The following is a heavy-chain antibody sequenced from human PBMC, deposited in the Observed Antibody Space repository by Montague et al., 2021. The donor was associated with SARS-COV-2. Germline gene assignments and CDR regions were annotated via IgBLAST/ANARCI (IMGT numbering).Heavy chain of an antibody. CDR1: GGSFSGYY. CDR3: AGGPITGTTFYYYYGMDV. Sequence: SETLSLTCAVYGGSFSGYYWSWIRQPPGKGLEWIGEINHSGSTNYNPSLKSRVTISVDTSKNQFSLKLSSVTAADTAVYYCAGGPITGTTFYYYYGMDVWGQGTTVTVSS. V-gene: IGHV4-34*01. CDR2: INHSGST. J-gene: IGHJ6*02. D-gene: IGHD4-17*01.